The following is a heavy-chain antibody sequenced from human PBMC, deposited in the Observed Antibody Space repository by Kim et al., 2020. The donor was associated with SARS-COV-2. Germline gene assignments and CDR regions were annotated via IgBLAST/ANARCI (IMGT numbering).Heavy chain of an antibody. J-gene: IGHJ5*02. CDR3: ARAYYDILARPNWLDP. V-gene: IGHV4-34*01. CDR1: GGSFSGYY. Sequence: SETLSLTCAVYGGSFSGYYWSWIRQPPGKGLEWIGEINHSGSTNYNPSLKSRVTISVDTSKNQFSLKLSSVTAADTAVYYCARAYYDILARPNWLDPWGQGTLVTVSS. D-gene: IGHD3-9*01. CDR2: INHSGST.